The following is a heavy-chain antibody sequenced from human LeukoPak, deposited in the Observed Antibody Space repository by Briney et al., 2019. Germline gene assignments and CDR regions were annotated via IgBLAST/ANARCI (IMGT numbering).Heavy chain of an antibody. V-gene: IGHV4-34*01. J-gene: IGHJ6*02. Sequence: SETLSLTCAVYGRSFSGYYWSWIRQPPGKGLEWIGEINHSGSTNYNPSLKSRVTISVDTSKNQFSLKLSSVTAADTAVYYCARALRRYFDWLSPVYYYYGMDVWGQGTTVTVSS. CDR1: GRSFSGYY. D-gene: IGHD3-9*01. CDR2: INHSGST. CDR3: ARALRRYFDWLSPVYYYYGMDV.